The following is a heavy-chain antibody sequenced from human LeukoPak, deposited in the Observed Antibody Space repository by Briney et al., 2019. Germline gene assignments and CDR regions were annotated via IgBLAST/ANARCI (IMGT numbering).Heavy chain of an antibody. CDR1: GFTFDDYA. J-gene: IGHJ4*02. V-gene: IGHV3-9*01. CDR3: AKAGRWYIDY. D-gene: IGHD2-15*01. Sequence: GGSLRLSCAASGFTFDDYAMHWVRQAPGKGLEWVSGISWNSGSIGYADPVKGRFTISRDNAKNSLYLQMNSLRAEDTALYYCAKAGRWYIDYWGQGTLVTVSS. CDR2: ISWNSGSI.